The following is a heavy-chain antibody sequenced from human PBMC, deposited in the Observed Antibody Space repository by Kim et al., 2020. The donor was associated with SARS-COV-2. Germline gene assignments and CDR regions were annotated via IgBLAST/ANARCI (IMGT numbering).Heavy chain of an antibody. CDR2: ISGSGDDT. CDR3: AKGHLGSGSLYYFDN. D-gene: IGHD3-10*01. CDR1: GFTFSSYA. V-gene: IGHV3-23*01. J-gene: IGHJ4*02. Sequence: GGSLRLSCAASGFTFSSYAMSWVRQAPGKGLEWVSVISGSGDDTYYGNSVKGRFTISRDNSKNTLYLQMNSLRAEDTAVYYCAKGHLGSGSLYYFDNWGQGTLVTVSS.